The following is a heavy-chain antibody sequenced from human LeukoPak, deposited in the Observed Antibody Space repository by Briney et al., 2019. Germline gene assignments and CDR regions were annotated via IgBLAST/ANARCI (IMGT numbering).Heavy chain of an antibody. CDR2: ISSSGSTT. D-gene: IGHD6-19*01. CDR3: AKEALGWYHFDY. J-gene: IGHJ4*02. CDR1: GFTFSDYY. V-gene: IGHV3-11*01. Sequence: GGSLRLSCAASGFTFSDYYMSWIRQAPGKGLEWVSYISSSGSTTYYADSVKGRLTISRDNSKNTLYLQMNSLRAEDTAVYYCAKEALGWYHFDYWGQGTLVTVSS.